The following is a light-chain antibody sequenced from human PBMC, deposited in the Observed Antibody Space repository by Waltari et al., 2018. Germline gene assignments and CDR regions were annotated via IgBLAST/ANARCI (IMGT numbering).Light chain of an antibody. CDR3: QTGGHGTWV. Sequence: QLVLTQSPSASASLGASVKLTCTLSSGHSSNIIAWLQQQPEKGPRYLVKVNSDGSHSKGDEIPDRFSGSSSGAGRYLTISTVQSEDEADYYCQTGGHGTWVFGGGTKLTVL. J-gene: IGLJ3*02. V-gene: IGLV4-69*01. CDR2: VNSDGSH. CDR1: SGHSSNI.